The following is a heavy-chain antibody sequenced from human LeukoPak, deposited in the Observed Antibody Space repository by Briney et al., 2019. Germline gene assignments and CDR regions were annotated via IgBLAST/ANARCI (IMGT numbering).Heavy chain of an antibody. J-gene: IGHJ5*02. CDR1: GYTFTGYY. CDR2: INPNSGGT. V-gene: IGHV1-2*02. Sequence: ASVKVSCKASGYTFTGYYMHWVRQAPGQGLEWMGWINPNSGGTNYAQKFQGRVTMTRDTSISTAYMELSRLRSDDTAVYYCAREDYGPSPTENWFDPWGQRTLVTVSS. CDR3: AREDYGPSPTENWFDP. D-gene: IGHD4-17*01.